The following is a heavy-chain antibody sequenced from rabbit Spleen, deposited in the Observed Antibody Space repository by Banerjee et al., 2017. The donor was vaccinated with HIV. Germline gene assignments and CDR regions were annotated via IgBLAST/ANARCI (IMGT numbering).Heavy chain of an antibody. J-gene: IGHJ4*01. Sequence: QEHLKESGGGLVQPGGSLKLSCTASGFTLSTYYMNWVRQAPGKGLEWIACINIVTGKAVYARWAKGRFIMSRTSSTTVTLQMTSLTAADTATYFCARDGAGGSYFDLWGPGTLVTVS. CDR2: INIVTGKA. V-gene: IGHV1S45*01. CDR3: ARDGAGGSYFDL. D-gene: IGHD8-1*01. CDR1: GFTLSTYYM.